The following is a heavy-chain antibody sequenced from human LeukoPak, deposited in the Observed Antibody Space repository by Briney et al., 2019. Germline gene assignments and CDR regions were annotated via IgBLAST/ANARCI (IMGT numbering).Heavy chain of an antibody. V-gene: IGHV4-59*08. Sequence: PSETLSLTCTVSGGSISSYYWSWIRQPPGKGLEWIGYIYYSGSTNYNPSLKSRVTISVDTSKNQFSLKLTSVTAADTAVYYCARHYNNYGYRLDYWGQGTLVTVSS. CDR2: IYYSGST. J-gene: IGHJ4*02. CDR3: ARHYNNYGYRLDY. CDR1: GGSISSYY. D-gene: IGHD4-11*01.